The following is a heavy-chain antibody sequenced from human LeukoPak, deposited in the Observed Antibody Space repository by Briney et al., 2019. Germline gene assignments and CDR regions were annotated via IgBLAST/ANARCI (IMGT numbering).Heavy chain of an antibody. D-gene: IGHD6-19*01. CDR3: ARGESSGWYSSHLDY. CDR1: GXSVSSTTYY. Sequence: SETLSLTWTVSGXSVSSTTYYWSWIRQPPGKGLEWIGHMYYSGNTNYNPSLKSRVTISVDTSRNQFSLKLSSVTAADTAVYYCARGESSGWYSSHLDYWGQGTLVTVSS. CDR2: MYYSGNT. J-gene: IGHJ4*02. V-gene: IGHV4-61*01.